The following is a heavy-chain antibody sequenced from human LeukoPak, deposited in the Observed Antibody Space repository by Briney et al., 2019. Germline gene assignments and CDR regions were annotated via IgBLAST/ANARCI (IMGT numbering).Heavy chain of an antibody. CDR3: AIFRYDFWSGYSGY. V-gene: IGHV4-34*01. D-gene: IGHD3-3*01. J-gene: IGHJ4*02. CDR2: INHSGST. Sequence: SETLSLTCAVYGGSFSGYYWSWIRQPPGKGLEWIGEINHSGSTNYNPSLKSRVTISVDTSKNQFSLKLSSVTAADTAVYYCAIFRYDFWSGYSGYWGQGTLVTVSS. CDR1: GGSFSGYY.